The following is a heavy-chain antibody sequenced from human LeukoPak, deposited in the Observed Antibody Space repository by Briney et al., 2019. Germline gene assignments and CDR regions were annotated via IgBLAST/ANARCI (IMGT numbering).Heavy chain of an antibody. J-gene: IGHJ4*02. D-gene: IGHD6-25*01. Sequence: GGSLRLSCAASGFTFSSYAIHWVRQAPGKGLEWVAVISSDGRDKHHADSVKGRFTISRDNSKNTLYLQTNSLRAEDTAIYYCARDLRRIAAYYFDYWGQGTLVTVSS. CDR3: ARDLRRIAAYYFDY. V-gene: IGHV3-30*03. CDR1: GFTFSSYA. CDR2: ISSDGRDK.